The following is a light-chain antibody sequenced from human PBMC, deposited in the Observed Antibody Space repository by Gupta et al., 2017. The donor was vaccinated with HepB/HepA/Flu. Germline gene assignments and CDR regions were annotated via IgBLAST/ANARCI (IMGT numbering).Light chain of an antibody. V-gene: IGLV3-25*02. CDR1: ALPNKY. J-gene: IGLJ3*02. Sequence: SSDLTQPPSVSVPPGQTARITCPGDALPNKYGYWYQQKAGQAPLLFIYKDRERPSEIPERFSGSSSGTTVTLTISGVQAEEEADYYCQSSDSSGTYVVFGGGTKLTV. CDR2: KDR. CDR3: QSSDSSGTYVV.